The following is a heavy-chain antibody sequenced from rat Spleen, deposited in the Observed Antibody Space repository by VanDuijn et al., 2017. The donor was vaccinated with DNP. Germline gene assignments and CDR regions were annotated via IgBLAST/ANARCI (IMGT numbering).Heavy chain of an antibody. CDR2: ISTGGGNT. Sequence: EVQLVETGGGLVQPGGSLKLSCVASGFTFSNYGMAWVRQAPKKSLEWVATISTGGGNTYYRDSVKGRFTISRDNAKSTLYLQMDSLRSEETATYYCATVGYDYLNWFAYWGQGTLVTVSS. CDR1: GFTFSNYG. CDR3: ATVGYDYLNWFAY. D-gene: IGHD1-7*01. J-gene: IGHJ3*01. V-gene: IGHV5S11*01.